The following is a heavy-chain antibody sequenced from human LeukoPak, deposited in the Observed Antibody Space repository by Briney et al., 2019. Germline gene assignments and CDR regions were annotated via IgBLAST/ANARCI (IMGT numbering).Heavy chain of an antibody. D-gene: IGHD3-16*01. CDR2: IYYSGST. V-gene: IGHV4-39*01. J-gene: IGHJ4*02. CDR1: GGSISSSSYY. Sequence: PSETLSLTCTVSGGSISSSSYYWGWIRQPPGKGLEWIGSIYYSGSTYYNPSLKSRVTISVDTSKNQFSLKLSSVTAADTAVYYCARHTTHGDYNPNDYWGQGTLVTVSS. CDR3: ARHTTHGDYNPNDY.